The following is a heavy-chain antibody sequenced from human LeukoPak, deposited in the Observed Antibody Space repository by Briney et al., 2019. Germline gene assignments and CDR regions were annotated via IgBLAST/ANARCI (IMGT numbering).Heavy chain of an antibody. CDR1: GFIFGDYA. D-gene: IGHD3-10*01. CDR3: AKSFGSGSYPLDY. J-gene: IGHJ4*02. CDR2: ISWNSGTI. Sequence: PGRSLRLSCAPSGFIFGDYAMHLVRQAPGKGLEWVSGISWNSGTIAYADSVKGRFTISRDNAKNSLYLQMNSLRAEDMALYYCAKSFGSGSYPLDYWGQGTLVTVSS. V-gene: IGHV3-9*03.